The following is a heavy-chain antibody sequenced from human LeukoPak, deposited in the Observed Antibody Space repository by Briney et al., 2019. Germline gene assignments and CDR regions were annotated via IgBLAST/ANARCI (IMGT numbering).Heavy chain of an antibody. CDR3: ARQNDILTGLDY. J-gene: IGHJ4*02. D-gene: IGHD3-9*01. CDR2: IYYSGST. V-gene: IGHV4-39*01. CDR1: GGSISSSSYY. Sequence: PSETLSLTCTVSGGSISSSSYYWGWIRQPPGKGLEWIGSIYYSGSTYYNPSLKSRVTISVDTSKNQFSLKLSSVTAADTAVYYCARQNDILTGLDYRGQGTLVTVSS.